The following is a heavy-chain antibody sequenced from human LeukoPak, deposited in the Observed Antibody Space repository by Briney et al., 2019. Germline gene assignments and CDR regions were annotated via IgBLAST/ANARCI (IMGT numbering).Heavy chain of an antibody. CDR3: ARGYCSSTSCRRPYYYGMDV. J-gene: IGHJ6*02. V-gene: IGHV1-2*02. D-gene: IGHD2-2*01. CDR2: INPNSGGT. CDR1: GYTFTGYY. Sequence: ASVKVSCKASGYTFTGYYMHWVRQAPGQGLEWMGWINPNSGGTDYARKFRGRVTMTRDTSISTAYMELSRLRSDDTAVYYCARGYCSSTSCRRPYYYGMDVWGQGTTVTVSS.